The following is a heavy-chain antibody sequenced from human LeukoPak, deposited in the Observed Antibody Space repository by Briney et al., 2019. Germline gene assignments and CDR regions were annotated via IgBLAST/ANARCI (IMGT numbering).Heavy chain of an antibody. J-gene: IGHJ5*02. CDR2: IRQDGSEK. CDR1: GFTFTSYW. D-gene: IGHD3-3*01. CDR3: ARENVDYDFWSGYPNWFDP. Sequence: GGSLRLSCAVSGFTFTSYWMSWVRQAPGKGLEWVANIRQDGSEKYYVDSVKGRFSISRDNAKKSLYLQMNSLRADDTAVYYCARENVDYDFWSGYPNWFDPWGQGTLVTVFS. V-gene: IGHV3-7*05.